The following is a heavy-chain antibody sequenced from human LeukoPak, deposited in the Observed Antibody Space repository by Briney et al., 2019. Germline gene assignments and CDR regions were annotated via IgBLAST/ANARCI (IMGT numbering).Heavy chain of an antibody. Sequence: ASVKVSCKASGYTFTSYDINWVRQATGQGLEWMGWMNPNSGNTGYAQKFQGRVTMTRNTSISTAYMELSGLRAEDTAVYYCARAVPLWFGESGFDYWGQGTLVTVSS. CDR1: GYTFTSYD. D-gene: IGHD3-10*01. CDR2: MNPNSGNT. J-gene: IGHJ4*02. V-gene: IGHV1-8*01. CDR3: ARAVPLWFGESGFDY.